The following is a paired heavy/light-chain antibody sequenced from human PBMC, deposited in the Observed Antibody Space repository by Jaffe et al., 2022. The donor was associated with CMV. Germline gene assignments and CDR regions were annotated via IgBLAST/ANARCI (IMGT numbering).Heavy chain of an antibody. V-gene: IGHV4-61*03. Sequence: QVQLQESGPGLVKPSETLSLTCTVSGGSVSENNYYWSWIRQSPGKGLEWIGYIYHSGTTNYSPSLKSRVTISVDTSKNHFSLKLSSVTAADTALYYCARQVEVHSGFFDSWGQGTLVTVSS. J-gene: IGHJ4*02. CDR1: GGSVSENNYY. CDR2: IYHSGTT. CDR3: ARQVEVHSGFFDS. D-gene: IGHD3-22*01.
Light chain of an antibody. CDR2: WAS. V-gene: IGKV4-1*01. CDR1: QSLLYNSNNKNY. J-gene: IGKJ5*01. CDR3: QQYYDWVT. Sequence: DIVMTQSPDSLAVSLGERATITCKSSQSLLYNSNNKNYLAWYQQKPGQPPKLLISWASTRESGVPDRFSGGGSGTDFTLTISSLQAEDVAVYYCQQYYDWVTFGQGTRLEIK.